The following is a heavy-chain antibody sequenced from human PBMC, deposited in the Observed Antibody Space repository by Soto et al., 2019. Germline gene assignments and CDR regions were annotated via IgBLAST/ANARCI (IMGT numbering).Heavy chain of an antibody. D-gene: IGHD2-15*01. J-gene: IGHJ4*02. V-gene: IGHV1-69*12. CDR1: GGTFSSYA. CDR3: ARDSRQCSGGSCYFLPGIDY. Sequence: QVQLVQSGAEVKKPGSSVKVSCTASGGTFSSYAISWVRQAPGQGLEWMGGIIPIFGTANYAQKFQGRVTITADESTSTADMEMSRRRSEDTAVYYCARDSRQCSGGSCYFLPGIDYWGQGTLVTVSS. CDR2: IIPIFGTA.